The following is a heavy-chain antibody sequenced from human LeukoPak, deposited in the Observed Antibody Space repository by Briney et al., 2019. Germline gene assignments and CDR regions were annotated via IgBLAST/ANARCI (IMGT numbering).Heavy chain of an antibody. Sequence: GGSLRLSCAASGFTFSSYSMNWVRQAPGKGLEWVSSVSSSSSYIYYADSVKGRFTISRDNAKNSLYLQMNSLRAEDTAVYYCARARSTYDSSGYHYYMDVWGKGTTVTVSS. CDR1: GFTFSSYS. J-gene: IGHJ6*03. D-gene: IGHD3-22*01. V-gene: IGHV3-21*01. CDR2: VSSSSSYI. CDR3: ARARSTYDSSGYHYYMDV.